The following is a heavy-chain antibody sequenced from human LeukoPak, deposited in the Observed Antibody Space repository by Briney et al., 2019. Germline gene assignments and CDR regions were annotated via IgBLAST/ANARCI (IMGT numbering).Heavy chain of an antibody. CDR2: ISNSGTTI. V-gene: IGHV3-48*03. Sequence: GGSLRLSCAASGFTFSSYEMKWVRQAPGKGLEWVSYISNSGTTIYYADSVKGRFTISRDNAKNSLYLQMNSLRAEDTAVYYCARELRFLEWFDYWGQGTLVTVSS. D-gene: IGHD3-3*01. CDR1: GFTFSSYE. CDR3: ARELRFLEWFDY. J-gene: IGHJ4*02.